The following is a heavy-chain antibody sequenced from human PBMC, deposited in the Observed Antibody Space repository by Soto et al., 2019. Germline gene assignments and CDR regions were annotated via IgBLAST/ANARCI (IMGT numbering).Heavy chain of an antibody. J-gene: IGHJ5*02. CDR2: INAHSGGT. CDR1: GFSLTRYY. V-gene: IGHV1-2*02. D-gene: IGHD6-6*01. Sequence: VASVKGSCKASGFSLTRYYIHLLRPAPGQGLEWMGWINAHSGGTEYAQKFQGRVTLTRDTSIATAYLTLTSLTSDDTALYYCAKDLTRQLAYWLDPWGQGTQVTVSS. CDR3: AKDLTRQLAYWLDP.